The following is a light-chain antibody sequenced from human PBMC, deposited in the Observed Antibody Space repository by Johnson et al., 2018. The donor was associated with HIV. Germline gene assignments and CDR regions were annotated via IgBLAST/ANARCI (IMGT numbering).Light chain of an antibody. CDR3: GTWDSSLSASYV. V-gene: IGLV1-51*02. Sequence: QSVLTQPPSVSAAPGQKVTISCSGSSSNIGNNYVSWYQQLPGTAPKLLIYENNKRPSGIPDRFSGSKSGTSATLGITGLQTGDEADYYCGTWDSSLSASYVCGSGHKITVL. J-gene: IGLJ1*01. CDR1: SSNIGNNY. CDR2: ENN.